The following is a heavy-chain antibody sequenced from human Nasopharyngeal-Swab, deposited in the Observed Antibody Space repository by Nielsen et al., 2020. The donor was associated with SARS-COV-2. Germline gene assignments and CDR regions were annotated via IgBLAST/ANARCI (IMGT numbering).Heavy chain of an antibody. CDR2: INSFSTYI. D-gene: IGHD3-9*01. CDR3: ARGCVLTGPTCNYYGMDV. CDR1: EFTFSNYC. J-gene: IGHJ6*02. Sequence: GESLKISCATSEFTFSNYCMNWVRQAPGKGLEWVSSINSFSTYIYYADSVKGRFTISRDNAKNSLYLQMNSLRAEDTAVYYCARGCVLTGPTCNYYGMDVWGQGTTVTVSS. V-gene: IGHV3-21*01.